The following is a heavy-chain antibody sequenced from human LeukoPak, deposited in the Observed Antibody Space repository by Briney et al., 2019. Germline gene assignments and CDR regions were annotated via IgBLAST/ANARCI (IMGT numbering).Heavy chain of an antibody. CDR3: AKSLSLWFGELFFDY. Sequence: PGGSLRLSCVASGFPFSSYGMHWVRQAPGKGLEWVSAISGSGGSTYYADSVKGRFTISRDNSKNTLYLQMNSLRAEDTAVYYCAKSLSLWFGELFFDYWGQGTLVTVSS. V-gene: IGHV3-23*01. J-gene: IGHJ4*02. CDR1: GFPFSSYG. CDR2: ISGSGGST. D-gene: IGHD3-10*01.